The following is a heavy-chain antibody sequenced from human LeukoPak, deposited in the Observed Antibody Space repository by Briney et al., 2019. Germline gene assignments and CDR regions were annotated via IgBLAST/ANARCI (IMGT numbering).Heavy chain of an antibody. D-gene: IGHD6-19*01. J-gene: IGHJ4*02. CDR3: AKEERSSSGWPFDY. V-gene: IGHV3-23*01. Sequence: PGGSLRLSCAASGFTFSGFATSWVRQAPGKGLEWVSAIGGSGSSTYYADSVKGRFTISRDNSKNTLYLQMNSLRAEDTAVYYCAKEERSSSGWPFDYWGQGTLVTVSS. CDR1: GFTFSGFA. CDR2: IGGSGSST.